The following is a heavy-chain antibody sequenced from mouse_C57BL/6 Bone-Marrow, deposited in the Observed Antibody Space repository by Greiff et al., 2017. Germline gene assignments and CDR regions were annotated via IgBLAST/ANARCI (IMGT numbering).Heavy chain of an antibody. CDR1: GYTFTSYW. CDR3: ARGGGGPHY. CDR2: IYPGSGST. Sequence: VQLQQPGAELVKPGASVKMSCKASGYTFTSYWITWVKQRPGQGLAWIGDIYPGSGSTNYNEKFKSKATRTVDTSSSTAYMQLSSLTSEDSSVYYCARGGGGPHYWGQGTTLSVSS. V-gene: IGHV1-55*01. J-gene: IGHJ2*01.